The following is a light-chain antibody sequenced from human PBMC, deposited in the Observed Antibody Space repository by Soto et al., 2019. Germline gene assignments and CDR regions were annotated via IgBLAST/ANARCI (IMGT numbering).Light chain of an antibody. V-gene: IGLV1-44*01. CDR3: AAWDDSLDGPV. J-gene: IGLJ7*01. Sequence: QSALTQPPSASGTPGQRVTISCSGSSSNIGSNTVNWYQQLPGTAPKLVIYSNNRRPSGVPDRFSGSKSGTSASLAISGLQSEDEANYYCAAWDDSLDGPVFGGGTQLTVL. CDR1: SSNIGSNT. CDR2: SNN.